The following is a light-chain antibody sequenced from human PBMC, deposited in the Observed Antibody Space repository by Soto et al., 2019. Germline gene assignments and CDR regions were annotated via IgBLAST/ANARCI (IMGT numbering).Light chain of an antibody. CDR3: PHYGGSSWT. Sequence: ELVLTQSPVALSLSSRERATLSCRASQSVSSTLLTRYQRKPGQAPRLLIYGVFSRATGIPDRFSGSGSGTAFSVTISRVEPEDLAVYFCPHYGGSSWTFGQGSWVEIK. CDR2: GVF. CDR1: QSVSSTL. V-gene: IGKV3-20*01. J-gene: IGKJ1*01.